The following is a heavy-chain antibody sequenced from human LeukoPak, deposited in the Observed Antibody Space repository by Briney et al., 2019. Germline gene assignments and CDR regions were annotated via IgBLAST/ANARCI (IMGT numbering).Heavy chain of an antibody. CDR3: AKGSAEGDYFDY. Sequence: GGSLRLSCAASGFTFSSYGMHWVRQAPGKGLEWVAVISYDGSNKYYADSVKGRFTISRDNSKNTLYLQMNSLRAEDTAVYYCAKGSAEGDYFDYWGQGTLVTVSS. CDR2: ISYDGSNK. V-gene: IGHV3-30*18. J-gene: IGHJ4*02. CDR1: GFTFSSYG. D-gene: IGHD2-15*01.